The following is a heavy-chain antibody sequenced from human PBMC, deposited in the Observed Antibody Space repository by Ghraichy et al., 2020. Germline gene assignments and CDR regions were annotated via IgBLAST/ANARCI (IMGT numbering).Heavy chain of an antibody. CDR2: ISGSGINT. V-gene: IGHV3-23*01. Sequence: SCAASGFTFSDYAMTWVRQTPGRGLEWVAAISGSGINTYYRDSVRGRFTISRDNSRNTVYLQMSSVGAEDTAIYYCARHHHGSGSFDHWGRGTQVTVSS. CDR1: GFTFSDYA. D-gene: IGHD2-15*01. CDR3: ARHHHGSGSFDH. J-gene: IGHJ5*02.